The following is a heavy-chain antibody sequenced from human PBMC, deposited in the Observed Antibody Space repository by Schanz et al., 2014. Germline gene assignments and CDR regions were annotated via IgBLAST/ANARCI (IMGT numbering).Heavy chain of an antibody. Sequence: QVQLVQSGAEVKKPGASVKVSCKTSGYSFSDYFIHWVRQAPGQGLEWMGWINTNTANPTYAQGFTGRFVYTLDASVTTAYLEISSLKAEDTAVYYCARGYSGYSHFDYWGQGALVTVSS. D-gene: IGHD5-12*01. J-gene: IGHJ4*02. CDR2: INTNTANP. V-gene: IGHV7-4-1*02. CDR3: ARGYSGYSHFDY. CDR1: GYSFSDYF.